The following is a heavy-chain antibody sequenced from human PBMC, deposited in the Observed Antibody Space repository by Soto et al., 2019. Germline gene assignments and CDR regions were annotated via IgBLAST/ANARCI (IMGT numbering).Heavy chain of an antibody. CDR1: GDSISSYY. CDR2: IYYSGST. Sequence: SETLSLTCTVSGDSISSYYWSWIRQPPGKGLEWIGYIYYSGSTNYNPSLKSRVTISVDTSKNQFSLKLSSVTAADTAVYYCARVGLTTGSTWAWFDPWGQGTLVTVSS. CDR3: ARVGLTTGSTWAWFDP. J-gene: IGHJ5*02. V-gene: IGHV4-59*12. D-gene: IGHD4-4*01.